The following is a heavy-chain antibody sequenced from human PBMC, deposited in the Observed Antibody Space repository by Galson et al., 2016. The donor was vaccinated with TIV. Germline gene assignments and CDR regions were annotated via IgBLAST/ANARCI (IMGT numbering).Heavy chain of an antibody. V-gene: IGHV1-18*01. CDR2: ISGYNGNT. J-gene: IGHJ5*02. CDR1: GHTFTTYG. Sequence: KVSCKASGHTFTTYGISWVRQAPGQGLEWMGWISGYNGNTNYAQNLQGRVTLTTDTSTSTAYMELRSLRSDDTAMYYCASDKSRRGCFDPWGQGSLVTVSS. CDR3: ASDKSRRGCFDP.